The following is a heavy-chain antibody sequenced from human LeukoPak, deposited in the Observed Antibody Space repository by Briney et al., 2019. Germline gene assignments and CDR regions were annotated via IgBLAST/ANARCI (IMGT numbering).Heavy chain of an antibody. CDR1: GFTFSSYT. J-gene: IGHJ6*02. V-gene: IGHV3-21*01. Sequence: GGSLRLSCAASGFTFSSYTMKWVRQAPGKGLEWVSSISGSSSYIYYADSVQGRFAISRDNAKNSLYLQMNSLRAEDTAVYYCARGRYSSSWYYYYGMDVWGQGTTVTVSS. CDR2: ISGSSSYI. D-gene: IGHD6-13*01. CDR3: ARGRYSSSWYYYYGMDV.